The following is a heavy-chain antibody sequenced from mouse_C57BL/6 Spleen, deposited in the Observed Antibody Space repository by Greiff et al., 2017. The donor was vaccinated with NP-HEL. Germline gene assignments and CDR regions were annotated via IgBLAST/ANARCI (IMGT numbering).Heavy chain of an antibody. CDR2: IYPRSGNT. Sequence: QVQLQQSGAELARPGASVKLSCKASGYTFPSYGISWVKQRTGQGLEWIGEIYPRSGNTYYNEKFKGKATLTADKSSSTAYMELRSLTSEDSAVYFCARWAPYGYYYAMDYWGQGTSVTVSS. D-gene: IGHD2-2*01. CDR1: GYTFPSYG. V-gene: IGHV1-81*01. CDR3: ARWAPYGYYYAMDY. J-gene: IGHJ4*01.